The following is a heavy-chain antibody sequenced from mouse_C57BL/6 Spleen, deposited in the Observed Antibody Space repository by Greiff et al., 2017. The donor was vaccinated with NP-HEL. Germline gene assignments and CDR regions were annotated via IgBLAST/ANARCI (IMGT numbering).Heavy chain of an antibody. J-gene: IGHJ2*01. CDR2: IYPGSGNT. CDR3: AREGYYGSSSYYFDY. V-gene: IGHV1-66*01. D-gene: IGHD1-1*01. CDR1: GYSFTSYY. Sequence: VQVVESGPELVKPGASVKISCKASGYSFTSYYIHWVKQRPGQGLEWIGWIYPGSGNTKYNEKFKGKATLTADTSSSTAYMQLSSLTSEDSAVYYCAREGYYGSSSYYFDYWGQGTTLTVSS.